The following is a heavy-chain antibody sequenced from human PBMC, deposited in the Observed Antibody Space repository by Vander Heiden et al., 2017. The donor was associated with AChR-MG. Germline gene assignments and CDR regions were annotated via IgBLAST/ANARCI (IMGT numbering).Heavy chain of an antibody. CDR1: GFSLSNDRMG. CDR2: IFSNDEK. J-gene: IGHJ3*02. Sequence: QVTLKESGPVLVKPTETLTLTCTVSGFSLSNDRMGVSWIRQPPGKALEWLAHIFSNDEKSYSTSLKSRLTISKDTSKSQVGLTMTNMDPVDTATYYCARITRIYDYVWGSYRYTFGDAFDIWGQGTMVTVSS. D-gene: IGHD3-16*02. CDR3: ARITRIYDYVWGSYRYTFGDAFDI. V-gene: IGHV2-26*01.